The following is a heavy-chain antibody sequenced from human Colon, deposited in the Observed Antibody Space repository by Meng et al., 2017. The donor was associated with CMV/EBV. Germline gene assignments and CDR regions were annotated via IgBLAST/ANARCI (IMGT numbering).Heavy chain of an antibody. J-gene: IGHJ5*02. CDR1: GFTVSSNY. V-gene: IGHV3-53*01. CDR3: ARGKLELTGGWFDP. D-gene: IGHD1-7*01. CDR2: IYSGGSI. Sequence: GESLKISCAASGFTVSSNYMSWVRQAPGKGLEWVSVIYSGGSIYYADSVKGRFTISRDNSKNTLYLQMNSLRAEDTAVYYCARGKLELTGGWFDPWGQGTLVTVSS.